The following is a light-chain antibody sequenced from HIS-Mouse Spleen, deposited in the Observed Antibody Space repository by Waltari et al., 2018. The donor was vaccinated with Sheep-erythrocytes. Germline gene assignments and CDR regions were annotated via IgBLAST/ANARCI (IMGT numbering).Light chain of an antibody. J-gene: IGKJ3*01. V-gene: IGKV1-39*01. CDR1: QSISSY. CDR2: AAS. CDR3: QQSYSTPQFT. Sequence: DIQMTQSTSSLSASVGDRVTITCRASQSISSYLNWYQQKQGKAPKLLIYAASSLQSGVPSRFSGSGSGTDFTLTISSLQPEDFATYYCQQSYSTPQFTFGPGTKVDIK.